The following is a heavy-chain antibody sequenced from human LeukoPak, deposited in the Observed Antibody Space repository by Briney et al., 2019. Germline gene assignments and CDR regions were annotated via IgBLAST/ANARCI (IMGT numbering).Heavy chain of an antibody. CDR3: AKDGGLWVSAHWGDS. CDR1: GFTFSSYG. D-gene: IGHD7-27*01. V-gene: IGHV3-30*18. CDR2: ISYDRSNK. Sequence: GRSLRLSCAASGFTFSSYGMHWVRQAPGKGLEWVAVISYDRSNKYYADSVKGRFTISRDNSKNTLYLQMNSLRAEDTAVYYCAKDGGLWVSAHWGDSWGRGTLVTVSS. J-gene: IGHJ4*02.